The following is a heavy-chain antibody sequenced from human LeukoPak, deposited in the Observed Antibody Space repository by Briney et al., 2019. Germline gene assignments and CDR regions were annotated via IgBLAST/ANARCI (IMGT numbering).Heavy chain of an antibody. D-gene: IGHD2-15*01. Sequence: SVKVSCKASGGTFSSYAISWVRQAPGQGLEWMGGIIPIFGTANYAQKFQGRVTITADESTSTAYMELSSLRSEDTAVYYCATGRWCSGGSCWEDDYWGQGTLVTVSS. J-gene: IGHJ4*02. CDR1: GGTFSSYA. CDR3: ATGRWCSGGSCWEDDY. V-gene: IGHV1-69*13. CDR2: IIPIFGTA.